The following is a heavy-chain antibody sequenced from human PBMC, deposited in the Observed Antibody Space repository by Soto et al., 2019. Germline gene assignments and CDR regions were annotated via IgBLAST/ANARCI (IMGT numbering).Heavy chain of an antibody. V-gene: IGHV1-2*04. Sequence: ASVKVSCKASGYTFTGYYMHWVRQAPGQGLEWMGWINPNSGGTNYAQKFQGWVTMTRDTSISTAYMELSRLRPDDTAVYYCARVGSGSGGKYYYGMDVWGQGTTVTVSS. CDR2: INPNSGGT. CDR1: GYTFTGYY. J-gene: IGHJ6*02. D-gene: IGHD3-10*01. CDR3: ARVGSGSGGKYYYGMDV.